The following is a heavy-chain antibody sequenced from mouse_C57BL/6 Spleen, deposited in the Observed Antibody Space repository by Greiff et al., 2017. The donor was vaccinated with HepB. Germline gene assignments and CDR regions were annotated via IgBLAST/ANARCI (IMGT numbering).Heavy chain of an antibody. CDR2: ISNGGGST. CDR1: GFTFSDYY. J-gene: IGHJ1*03. V-gene: IGHV5-12*01. CDR3: ASYGTEGYFDV. D-gene: IGHD2-1*01. Sequence: EVHLVESGGGLVQPGGSLKLSCAASGFTFSDYYMYWVRQTPEKRLEWVAYISNGGGSTYYPDTVKGRFTISRDNAKNTLYLQMSRLKSEDTAMYYCASYGTEGYFDVWGTGTTVTVSS.